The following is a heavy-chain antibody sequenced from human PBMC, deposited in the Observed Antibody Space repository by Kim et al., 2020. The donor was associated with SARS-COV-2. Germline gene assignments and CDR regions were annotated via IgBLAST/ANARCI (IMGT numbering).Heavy chain of an antibody. V-gene: IGHV3-15*01. CDR2: IKSKTDGGTT. CDR1: GFTFSNAW. CDR3: TTDGIVGATGYYYYYGMDV. D-gene: IGHD1-26*01. J-gene: IGHJ6*02. Sequence: GGSLRLSCAASGFTFSNAWMSWVRQAPGKGLEWVGRIKSKTDGGTTDYAAPVKGRFTISRDDSKNTLYLQMNSLKTEDTAVYYCTTDGIVGATGYYYYYGMDVWGQGTTVTVSS.